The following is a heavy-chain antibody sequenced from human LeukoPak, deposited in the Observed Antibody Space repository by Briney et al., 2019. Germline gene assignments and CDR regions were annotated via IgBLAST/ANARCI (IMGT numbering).Heavy chain of an antibody. CDR3: ASEMATIISAPDY. CDR1: GGTFSSYA. D-gene: IGHD5-24*01. Sequence: ASVKVSCKASGGTFSSYAISWVRRAPGQGLEWMGRIIPIFGTANYAQKFQGRVTITTDESTSTAYMELSSLRSEDTAVYYCASEMATIISAPDYWGQGTLVTVSS. V-gene: IGHV1-69*05. J-gene: IGHJ4*02. CDR2: IIPIFGTA.